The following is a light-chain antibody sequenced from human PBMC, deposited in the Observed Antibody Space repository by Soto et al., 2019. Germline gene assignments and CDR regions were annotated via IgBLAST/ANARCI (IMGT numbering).Light chain of an antibody. J-gene: IGLJ2*01. Sequence: QSALTQPASVSGSPGQSITISCTGNSSDVGGYNYVSWYQQHPGKAPKLLIYDVSNRPSGVSNRFSGSKSGNTASLTISGLQAEDESDYYCSSYTSSIPLVGGGTKLTVL. CDR2: DVS. V-gene: IGLV2-14*01. CDR3: SSYTSSIPL. CDR1: SSDVGGYNY.